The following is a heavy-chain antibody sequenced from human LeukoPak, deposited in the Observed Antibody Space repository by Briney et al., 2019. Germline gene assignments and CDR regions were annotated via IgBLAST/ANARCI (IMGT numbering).Heavy chain of an antibody. Sequence: GGSLRLSCSASGFTFSSYVMHWVRQAPGKGLEYVSAISSNGGITYYANSVRGRFTISRDNSKNTLYLQMNSLTAEDTAVYYCARRLGWIDDYWGQGTLVTVSS. D-gene: IGHD1-1*01. J-gene: IGHJ4*02. V-gene: IGHV3-64*04. CDR3: ARRLGWIDDY. CDR1: GFTFSSYV. CDR2: ISSNGGIT.